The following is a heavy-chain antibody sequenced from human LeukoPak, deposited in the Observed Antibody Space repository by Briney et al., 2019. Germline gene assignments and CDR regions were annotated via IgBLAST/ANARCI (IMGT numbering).Heavy chain of an antibody. V-gene: IGHV3-21*01. Sequence: PGGSLRLSCAASGFTFSSYSINWVRQAPGKGLEWVSSISISSSYIYYADSVKGRFTISRGNAKNSLYLQMNSLRAEDTAVYYCARNNDMDVWGQGTTVIVSS. D-gene: IGHD1/OR15-1a*01. CDR3: ARNNDMDV. CDR1: GFTFSSYS. CDR2: ISISSSYI. J-gene: IGHJ6*02.